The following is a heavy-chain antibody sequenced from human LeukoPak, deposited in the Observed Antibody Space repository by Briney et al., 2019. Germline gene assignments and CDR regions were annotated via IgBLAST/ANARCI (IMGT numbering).Heavy chain of an antibody. J-gene: IGHJ4*02. Sequence: PGGSLRLSCAASGFTFYDYGMSWVRQAPGRGLEWVSGINWNGDSTGYADSVKGRFTISRDNAKNSLYLQMNSLRAEDTALYYCATLNNKGYWGQGTLVTVSS. D-gene: IGHD1-14*01. CDR2: INWNGDST. V-gene: IGHV3-20*04. CDR3: ATLNNKGY. CDR1: GFTFYDYG.